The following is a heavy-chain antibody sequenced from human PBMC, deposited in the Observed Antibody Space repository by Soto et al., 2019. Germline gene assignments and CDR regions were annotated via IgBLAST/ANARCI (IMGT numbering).Heavy chain of an antibody. V-gene: IGHV3-30-3*01. D-gene: IGHD3-10*01. CDR3: AREDWFGEPRDPYYGMDV. J-gene: IGHJ6*02. CDR1: GFTFSSYA. CDR2: ISYDGSNK. Sequence: GGSLRLSCAASGFTFSSYAMHWVRQAPGKGLEWVAVISYDGSNKYYADSVKGRFTISRDNSKNTLYLQMNSLRAEDTAVYYCAREDWFGEPRDPYYGMDVWGQGTTVTVSS.